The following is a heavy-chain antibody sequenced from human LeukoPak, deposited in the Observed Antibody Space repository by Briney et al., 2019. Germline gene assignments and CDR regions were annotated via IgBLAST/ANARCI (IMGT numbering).Heavy chain of an antibody. CDR3: ARATFDSRGYYYEGEY. CDR1: GGSLSGYY. CDR2: INHSGST. J-gene: IGHJ4*02. V-gene: IGHV4-34*01. D-gene: IGHD3-22*01. Sequence: SETLSLTCAVYGGSLSGYYWNWIRQSPGKGMEWVGEINHSGSTNYNQSLKSRVTISVDTSKNQFSLKLSSVTAADTAVYYCARATFDSRGYYYEGEYWGQGTLVTVSS.